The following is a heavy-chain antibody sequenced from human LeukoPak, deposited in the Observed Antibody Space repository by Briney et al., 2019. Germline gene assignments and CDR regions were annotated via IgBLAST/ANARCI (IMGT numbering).Heavy chain of an antibody. CDR2: IYYTGRT. CDR3: AREKAVADYFDY. Sequence: SETLSLTCTVSGGYISSYYWSWIRQPPGKGLEWIGYIYYTGRTNYNPSLKSRVTFSVDTSMNQFSLKLSSVTAADTAVYYCAREKAVADYFDYWGQGTLVTVSS. CDR1: GGYISSYY. V-gene: IGHV4-59*01. D-gene: IGHD6-19*01. J-gene: IGHJ4*02.